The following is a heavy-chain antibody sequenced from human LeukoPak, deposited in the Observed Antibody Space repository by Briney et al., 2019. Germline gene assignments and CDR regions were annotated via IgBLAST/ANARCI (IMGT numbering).Heavy chain of an antibody. D-gene: IGHD5-24*01. CDR1: GYSISSSSW. V-gene: IGHV4-28*03. Sequence: SETLSLTCAVSGYSISSSSWWGWIRQPPGKGLEWIAYIYHSGTTYYNPSLQSRVTMSVDTSKNQFSLKLSSVTAADTAVYYCAREGWEGVRWLQRKNDAFDIWGQGTMVTVSS. CDR3: AREGWEGVRWLQRKNDAFDI. CDR2: IYHSGTT. J-gene: IGHJ3*02.